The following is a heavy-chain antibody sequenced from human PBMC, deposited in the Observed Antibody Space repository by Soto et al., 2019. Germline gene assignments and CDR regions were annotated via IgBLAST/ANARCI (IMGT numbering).Heavy chain of an antibody. CDR1: GYTFTSYA. J-gene: IGHJ3*02. Sequence: ASVKVSCKASGYTFTSYAMHWVRQAPGQRLEWMGWINAGNGNTKYSQKFQGRVTITTDTSASTAYMELSSLRSDDTAVYYCARDDSSGYYHDAFDIWGQGTMVTVSS. D-gene: IGHD3-22*01. CDR3: ARDDSSGYYHDAFDI. CDR2: INAGNGNT. V-gene: IGHV1-3*01.